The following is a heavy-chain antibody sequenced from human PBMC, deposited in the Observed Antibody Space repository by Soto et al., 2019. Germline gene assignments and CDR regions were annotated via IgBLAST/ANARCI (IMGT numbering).Heavy chain of an antibody. CDR3: AREGGIKLWARGFDY. Sequence: ASVKVSCKASGYTFTSYYMHWVRQAPGQGLEWMGIINPSGGSTSYAQKLQGRVTMTRDTSTSTVYVELSSLRSEDTAVYYCAREGGIKLWARGFDYWGQGTLVTVSS. D-gene: IGHD5-18*01. V-gene: IGHV1-46*01. CDR2: INPSGGST. CDR1: GYTFTSYY. J-gene: IGHJ4*02.